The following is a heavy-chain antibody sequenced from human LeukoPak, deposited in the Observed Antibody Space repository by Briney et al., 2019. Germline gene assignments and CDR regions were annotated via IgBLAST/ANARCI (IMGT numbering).Heavy chain of an antibody. J-gene: IGHJ3*02. CDR1: GGTFSSYA. CDR2: IIPIFGTA. CDR3: ARDPRGYCSSTSCPDAFDI. D-gene: IGHD2-2*01. V-gene: IGHV1-69*06. Sequence: SVKVSCKASGGTFSSYAISRVRQAPGQGLEWMGGIIPIFGTANYAQKFQGRVTITADKSTSTAYMELSSLRSEDTAVYYCARDPRGYCSSTSCPDAFDIWGQGTMVTVSS.